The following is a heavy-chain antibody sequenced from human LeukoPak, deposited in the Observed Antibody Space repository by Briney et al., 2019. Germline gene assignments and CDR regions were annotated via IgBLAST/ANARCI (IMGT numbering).Heavy chain of an antibody. CDR1: GHTFTSYA. CDR2: INTNTGNP. Sequence: ASVKVSCKASGHTFTSYAMNWVRQAPGQGLEWMGWINTNTGNPTYAQGFTGRFVFSLDTSVSAAYLQISSLKAEDTAVYYCARNYYGSGSLDVDYWGQGTLVTVSS. CDR3: ARNYYGSGSLDVDY. V-gene: IGHV7-4-1*02. D-gene: IGHD3-10*01. J-gene: IGHJ4*02.